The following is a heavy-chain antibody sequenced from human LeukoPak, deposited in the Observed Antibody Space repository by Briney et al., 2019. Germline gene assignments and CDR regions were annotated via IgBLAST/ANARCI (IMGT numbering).Heavy chain of an antibody. CDR1: GGTFSSYA. J-gene: IGHJ5*02. CDR3: ARGPPYIAAAALWFDP. Sequence: ASVKVSCKASGGTFSSYAISWVQQAPGQGLEWMGGIIPIFGTANYAQKFQGRVTITADESTSTAYMELSSLRSEDTAVYYCARGPPYIAAAALWFDPWGQGTLVTVSS. V-gene: IGHV1-69*13. CDR2: IIPIFGTA. D-gene: IGHD6-13*01.